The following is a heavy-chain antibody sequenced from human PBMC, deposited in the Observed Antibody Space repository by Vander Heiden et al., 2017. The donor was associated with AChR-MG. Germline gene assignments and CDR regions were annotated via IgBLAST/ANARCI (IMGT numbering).Heavy chain of an antibody. CDR2: ISSSSSYI. Sequence: EVHLVESGGGLVKPGGSLPPSCAASGFTSSSYSMNWVRQAPGKGLEWVSFISSSSSYIHYADSVKGRFTISRDNAKNSLFLEMNSPRAEDTAVYYCAREHGGYEYYFDYWGQGTLVTASS. D-gene: IGHD5-12*01. V-gene: IGHV3-21*01. CDR3: AREHGGYEYYFDY. CDR1: GFTSSSYS. J-gene: IGHJ4*02.